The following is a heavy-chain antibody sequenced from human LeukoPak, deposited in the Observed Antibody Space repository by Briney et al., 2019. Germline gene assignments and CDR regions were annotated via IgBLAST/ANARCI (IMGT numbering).Heavy chain of an antibody. CDR2: IYYSGST. V-gene: IGHV4-59*01. J-gene: IGHJ4*02. CDR3: ARMVTLADSRYFDY. D-gene: IGHD3-22*01. CDR1: GGSIRTYF. Sequence: PSEKLSCTFSVYGGSIRTYFWTRIRQPPGKRLEWIDYIYYSGSTNYNPSLKSRVTISVDTSKNQFSLKLNSVTAADTAVYYCARMVTLADSRYFDYWGRGTLATVSS.